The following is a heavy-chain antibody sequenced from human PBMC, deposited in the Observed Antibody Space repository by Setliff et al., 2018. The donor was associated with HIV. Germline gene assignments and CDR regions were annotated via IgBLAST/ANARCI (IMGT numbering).Heavy chain of an antibody. Sequence: WVRQAPGQGLEYMGGVIPGLGTAHYAQRFQGRVTITADESTSTVYMDLSSLRSEDTAMYYWARVGSIAAQTTLYYYYGMDVWGQGTTVTVSS. J-gene: IGHJ6*02. V-gene: IGHV1-69*01. CDR2: VIPGLGTA. CDR3: ARVGSIAAQTTLYYYYGMDV. D-gene: IGHD6-6*01.